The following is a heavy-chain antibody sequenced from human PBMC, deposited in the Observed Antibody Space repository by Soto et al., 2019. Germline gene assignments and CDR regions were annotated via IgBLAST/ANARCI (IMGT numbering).Heavy chain of an antibody. D-gene: IGHD4-17*01. V-gene: IGHV4-59*01. Sequence: XETLSLTCSVSTCSIRTYYWTWIRQSPGKGLEWIGQISHTGRTKYNPSLESRVTISVDTFRKQFSLKLTSVTAADTALYYCARDDTTGLFDSWGQGTLVTVSS. CDR3: ARDDTTGLFDS. CDR2: ISHTGRT. J-gene: IGHJ4*02. CDR1: TCSIRTYY.